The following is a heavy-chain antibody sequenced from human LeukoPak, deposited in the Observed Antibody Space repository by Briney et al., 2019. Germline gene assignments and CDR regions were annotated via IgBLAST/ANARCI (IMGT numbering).Heavy chain of an antibody. Sequence: ASVKVSCKASGYSLTAYYIHWVRQAPGQGLEWMGMINPSGAFTNFAQRFQGRVTMTRDTSTSTVYLELSSLSSEDTAVYYCARVRYYYDTYFHYWGQGTLVTVSS. CDR2: INPSGAFT. CDR1: GYSLTAYY. D-gene: IGHD3-22*01. J-gene: IGHJ4*02. V-gene: IGHV1-46*01. CDR3: ARVRYYYDTYFHY.